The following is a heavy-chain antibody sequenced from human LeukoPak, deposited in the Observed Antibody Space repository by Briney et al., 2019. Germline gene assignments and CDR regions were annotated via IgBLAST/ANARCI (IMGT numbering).Heavy chain of an antibody. CDR2: IYTSGST. D-gene: IGHD3-22*01. J-gene: IGHJ6*03. Sequence: SETLSLTCTVSGGSISSGSYYWSWIRQPAGKGLEWIGRIYTSGSTNYNPSLKSRVTISVDTSKNQFSLKLSSVTAADTAVYYCARVGLGYDSSGYYRYYYYMDVWGKGTTVTISS. CDR1: GGSISSGSYY. CDR3: ARVGLGYDSSGYYRYYYYMDV. V-gene: IGHV4-61*02.